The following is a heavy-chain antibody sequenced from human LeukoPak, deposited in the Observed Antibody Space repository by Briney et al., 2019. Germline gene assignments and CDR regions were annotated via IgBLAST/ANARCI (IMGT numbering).Heavy chain of an antibody. Sequence: SGPTLVNPTQTLTLTCTFSGFSLSTSGVGVGWIRQPPGKALEWLALIYWDDDKRYSPSLKSRLTITKDTSKNQVVLTMTNMDPVDTATYYCAHTRVPSGYSYGYISYYMDVWGKGTTVTVSS. J-gene: IGHJ6*03. CDR3: AHTRVPSGYSYGYISYYMDV. CDR1: GFSLSTSGVG. V-gene: IGHV2-5*02. CDR2: IYWDDDK. D-gene: IGHD5-18*01.